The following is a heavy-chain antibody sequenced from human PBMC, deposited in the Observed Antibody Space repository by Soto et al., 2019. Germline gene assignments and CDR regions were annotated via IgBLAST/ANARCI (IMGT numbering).Heavy chain of an antibody. CDR3: AREITIFQSGWFVP. J-gene: IGHJ5*02. CDR2: IIPTFATA. Sequence: QVQLVQSGAEVKKPGSSVKVSCKASGDIFSNSAISWVRQAPGQGLEWVGGIIPTFATANYAQKFQGRVTLTADDSTSTAYMELRSLRYEDTAVYYCAREITIFQSGWFVPWGQGTLVTVSS. D-gene: IGHD3-3*01. V-gene: IGHV1-69*01. CDR1: GDIFSNSA.